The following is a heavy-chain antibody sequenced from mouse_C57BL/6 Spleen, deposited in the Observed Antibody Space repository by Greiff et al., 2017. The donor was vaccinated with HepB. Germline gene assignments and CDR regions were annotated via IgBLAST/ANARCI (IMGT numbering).Heavy chain of an antibody. D-gene: IGHD2-4*01. CDR2: IFPGSGST. V-gene: IGHV1-75*01. J-gene: IGHJ1*03. Sequence: QVHVKQSGPELVKPGASVKISCKASGYTFTDYYINWVKQRPGQGLEWIGWIFPGSGSTYYNEKFKGKATLTVDKSSSTAYMLLSSLTSEDSAVYFCAKGYDYDVGYFDVWGTGTTVTVSS. CDR3: AKGYDYDVGYFDV. CDR1: GYTFTDYY.